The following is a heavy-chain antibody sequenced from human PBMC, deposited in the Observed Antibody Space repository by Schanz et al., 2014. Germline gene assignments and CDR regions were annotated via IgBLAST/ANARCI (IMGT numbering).Heavy chain of an antibody. CDR1: GFTFGDYA. J-gene: IGHJ3*02. V-gene: IGHV3-23*04. CDR2: IGVDGTTT. D-gene: IGHD3-10*01. CDR3: AKGRFGELSAFDI. Sequence: EVQLVESGGGLVQPGGSLRLSCTASGFTFGDYAMTWLRQAPGKGLEWVSVIGVDGTTTYYADSVKGRFTISRDNSKNTLYLQMNSLRAEDTAVYYCAKGRFGELSAFDIWGQGTMVTVSS.